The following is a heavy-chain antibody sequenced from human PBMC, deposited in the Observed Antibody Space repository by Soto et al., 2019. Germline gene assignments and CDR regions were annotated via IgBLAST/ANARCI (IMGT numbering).Heavy chain of an antibody. CDR2: INASNGNT. Sequence: ASVKVSCKASGYTFTSYAMHWVRQAPGQRLKWMGWINASNGNTKYSQKFQGRVTITTDTSTSTAYMELRSLRSGDTAVYFCARRIVVPAATYYYYYYMDVWGKGTTVTVSS. CDR3: ARRIVVPAATYYYYYYMDV. J-gene: IGHJ6*03. V-gene: IGHV1-3*01. CDR1: GYTFTSYA. D-gene: IGHD2-2*01.